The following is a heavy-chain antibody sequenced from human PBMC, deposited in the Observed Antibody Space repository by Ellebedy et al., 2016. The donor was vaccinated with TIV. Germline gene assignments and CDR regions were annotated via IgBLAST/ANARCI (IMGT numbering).Heavy chain of an antibody. Sequence: GESLKISCAASGFTFSTYSMSWVRQAPGKGLEWVANIKQDGSEKYYVDSVKVRFTISRDNAKNSLYLQMNSLRAEDTAVYYCARVSRWLVIYYYYGMDVWGQGTTVTVSS. CDR2: IKQDGSEK. D-gene: IGHD3-9*01. CDR1: GFTFSTYS. J-gene: IGHJ6*02. CDR3: ARVSRWLVIYYYYGMDV. V-gene: IGHV3-7*04.